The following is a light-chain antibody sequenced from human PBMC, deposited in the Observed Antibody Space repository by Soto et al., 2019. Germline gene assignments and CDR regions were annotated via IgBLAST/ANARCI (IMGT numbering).Light chain of an antibody. Sequence: QSVLTQPPSVSGAPGQRVTISCTGSSSNIGAGYDVHWYQQLPGTAPKLLIYGNSNRPSGVPDRFSGSKSGNSASLAITGLQPAYAADDYCQSYDSSLSGSYVFGTGTKLPVL. CDR1: SSNIGAGYD. CDR2: GNS. J-gene: IGLJ1*01. CDR3: QSYDSSLSGSYV. V-gene: IGLV1-40*01.